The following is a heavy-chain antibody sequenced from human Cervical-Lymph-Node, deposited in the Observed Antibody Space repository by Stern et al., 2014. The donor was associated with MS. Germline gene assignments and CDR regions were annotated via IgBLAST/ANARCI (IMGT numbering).Heavy chain of an antibody. CDR3: ATPSTVTVGGMDV. CDR1: GGTFSSQA. Sequence: VQLVESGAEVKKPGSSVKVSCKASGGTFSSQAINWVRQAPGQGLEWVGWIFPIFGTPNYAQKVQDRVTITADESTSTAYMDLSSLRSEDTAVYYCATPSTVTVGGMDVWGQGTTVTVSS. D-gene: IGHD4-17*01. V-gene: IGHV1-69*01. J-gene: IGHJ6*02. CDR2: IFPIFGTP.